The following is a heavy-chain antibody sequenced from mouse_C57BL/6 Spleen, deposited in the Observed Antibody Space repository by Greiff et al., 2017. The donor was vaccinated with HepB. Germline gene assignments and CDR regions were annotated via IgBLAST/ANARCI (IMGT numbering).Heavy chain of an antibody. V-gene: IGHV5-9-1*02. CDR3: TRDRQLGQGGDYFDY. D-gene: IGHD4-1*02. J-gene: IGHJ2*01. Sequence: EVKLMESGEGLVKPGGSLKLSCAASGFTFSSYAMSWVRQTPEKRLEWVAYISSGGDYIYYADTVKGRFTISRDNARNTLYLQMSSLKSEDTAMYYCTRDRQLGQGGDYFDYWGQGTTLTVSS. CDR2: ISSGGDYI. CDR1: GFTFSSYA.